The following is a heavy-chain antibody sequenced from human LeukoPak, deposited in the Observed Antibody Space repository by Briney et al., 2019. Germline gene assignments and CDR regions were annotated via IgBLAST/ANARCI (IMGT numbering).Heavy chain of an antibody. CDR3: TTYYYDSTSDFAY. Sequence: GGSIRLSCAASGFTFNNAWMSWVREAPGKGLEWVARIKSKTDGGTTDYAAPVKGRFTISREDSKNTLYLQMNSLKTEDTALYYCTTYYYDSTSDFAYWGQGALVTVSS. D-gene: IGHD3-22*01. CDR1: GFTFNNAW. V-gene: IGHV3-15*01. CDR2: IKSKTDGGTT. J-gene: IGHJ4*02.